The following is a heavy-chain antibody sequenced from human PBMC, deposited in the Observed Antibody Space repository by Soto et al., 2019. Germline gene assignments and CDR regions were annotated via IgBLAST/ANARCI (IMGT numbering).Heavy chain of an antibody. D-gene: IGHD3-9*01. CDR2: IYPSVSS. Sequence: SATLSLTCTVSGFAISRGFYWSWVRHPPGKGLEWIGSIYPSVSSYHNPSLATRLRLSIDTSKNQFTLNLTSVTAADTAVYYCAAEGYYDILTGFYWGQGTLVTVSS. CDR1: GFAISRGFY. V-gene: IGHV4-38-2*02. CDR3: AAEGYYDILTGFY. J-gene: IGHJ4*02.